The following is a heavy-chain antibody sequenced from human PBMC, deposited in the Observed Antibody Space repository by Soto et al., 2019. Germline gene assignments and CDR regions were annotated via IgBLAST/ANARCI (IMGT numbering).Heavy chain of an antibody. CDR2: ISSSGSTI. J-gene: IGHJ6*02. Sequence: ESGGGLVQPGGSLRLSCAASAFTFSSYEMNWVRQAPGKGLEWVSYISSSGSTIYYADSVKGRFTISRDNAKNSLYLQMNSLRAEDTAVYYCARDRILGVAVSGTVSYYYYGMDVWGQGTTVTVSS. V-gene: IGHV3-48*03. CDR3: ARDRILGVAVSGTVSYYYYGMDV. D-gene: IGHD6-19*01. CDR1: AFTFSSYE.